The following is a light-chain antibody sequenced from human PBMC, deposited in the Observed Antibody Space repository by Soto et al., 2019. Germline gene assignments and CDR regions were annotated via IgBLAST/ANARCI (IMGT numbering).Light chain of an antibody. Sequence: QAVVTQPASVSGSPGQSITISCTGTNTDVGGYNLVSWYQQHPGKAPKLIIFGVNERPSGVSTRFSGSKSGDTASLTISGVQADDEADYHCCSYAGSSFVFGTGTKLTVL. J-gene: IGLJ1*01. V-gene: IGLV2-23*02. CDR2: GVN. CDR3: CSYAGSSFV. CDR1: NTDVGGYNL.